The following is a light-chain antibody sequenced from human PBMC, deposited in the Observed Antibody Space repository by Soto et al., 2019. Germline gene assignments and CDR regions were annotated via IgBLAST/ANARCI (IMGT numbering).Light chain of an antibody. J-gene: IGLJ1*01. CDR1: SGDFGGYNY. Sequence: QSALTQPASVSGSPGQSITISCSGASGDFGGYNYVSWYQQHPGKAPQLLIYGVTNRPSGVSNRFSGSKSGNTASLTISGLQADDEAEYYCNSYTNSNTLPVFGTGTKVTVL. CDR2: GVT. V-gene: IGLV2-14*03. CDR3: NSYTNSNTLPV.